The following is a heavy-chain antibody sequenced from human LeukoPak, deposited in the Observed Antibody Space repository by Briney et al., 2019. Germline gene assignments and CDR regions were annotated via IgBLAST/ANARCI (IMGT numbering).Heavy chain of an antibody. Sequence: SETLSLTCTLSGGSISSYYWSWIRQPPGKGLEWIGYIYYSGSTNYNPSLKSRVTISVDTSKNQFSLKLSSVTAADTAVYYCARAKRAYYDFWSGSREPNWFDPWGQGTLVTVSS. D-gene: IGHD3-3*01. CDR2: IYYSGST. V-gene: IGHV4-59*01. CDR3: ARAKRAYYDFWSGSREPNWFDP. CDR1: GGSISSYY. J-gene: IGHJ5*02.